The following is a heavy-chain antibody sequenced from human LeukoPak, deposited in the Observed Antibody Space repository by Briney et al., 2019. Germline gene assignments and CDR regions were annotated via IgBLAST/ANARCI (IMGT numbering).Heavy chain of an antibody. V-gene: IGHV3-48*01. D-gene: IGHD5-18*01. J-gene: IGHJ4*02. CDR3: ARGGYSYADDY. CDR2: ISSSSSTI. Sequence: GGSLRLSCAASGFTFSSYSMNWVRQAPGKGLEWVSYISSSSSTIYYADSVKGRFTISRDNAKNSLYLQMNSLRAEDTAVYYCARGGYSYADDYWGQGTLVTVSS. CDR1: GFTFSSYS.